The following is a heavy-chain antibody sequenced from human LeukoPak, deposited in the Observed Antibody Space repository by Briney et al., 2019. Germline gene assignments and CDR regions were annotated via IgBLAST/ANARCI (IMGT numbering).Heavy chain of an antibody. CDR1: GGSFSGYY. V-gene: IGHV4-34*01. Sequence: SETLSLTCAVYGGSFSGYYWSWIRQPPGKGLEWIGEINHSGSTNYNPSLKRRGTISVDTSKNQFSLKLTSVTAADTAVYYCARGQPGDILTGYSLRFDYWGQGTLVAVSS. J-gene: IGHJ4*02. D-gene: IGHD3-9*01. CDR3: ARGQPGDILTGYSLRFDY. CDR2: INHSGST.